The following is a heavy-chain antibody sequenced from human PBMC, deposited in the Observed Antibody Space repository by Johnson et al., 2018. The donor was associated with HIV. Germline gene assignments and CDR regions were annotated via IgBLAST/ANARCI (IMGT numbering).Heavy chain of an antibody. CDR2: ISYDGSNK. CDR3: VRDLSFDSIGYSHAFDM. Sequence: QMQLVESGGGVVQPGRSLRLSCAASGFTFSSYAMHWVRQAPGKGLEWVAVISYDGSNKYYADSVKGRFTISRDNSKNTLYLQMNSLRAEDTAVYYCVRDLSFDSIGYSHAFDMWGQGTMVTVSS. D-gene: IGHD3-22*01. V-gene: IGHV3-30*04. CDR1: GFTFSSYA. J-gene: IGHJ3*02.